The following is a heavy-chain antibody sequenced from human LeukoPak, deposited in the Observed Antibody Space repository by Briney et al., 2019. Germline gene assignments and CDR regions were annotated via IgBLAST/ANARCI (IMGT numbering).Heavy chain of an antibody. CDR1: GFTFSDSG. Sequence: GRSLRLSCAASGFTFSDSGMYWVRQSPGKGLEWVALIWYDGSNKYYADSVKGRFTISRDNSKNTRYLQMNSLRAEDTAVYYCAKGRWVQPAGYLDFSGQGTLVTVSA. CDR2: IWYDGSNK. CDR3: AKGRWVQPAGYLDF. V-gene: IGHV3-33*06. J-gene: IGHJ4*02. D-gene: IGHD5-24*01.